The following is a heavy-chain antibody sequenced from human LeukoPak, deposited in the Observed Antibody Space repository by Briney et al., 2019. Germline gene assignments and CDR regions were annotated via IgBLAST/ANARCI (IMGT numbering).Heavy chain of an antibody. CDR2: ISSSGSTI. CDR1: GFTFSSYE. V-gene: IGHV3-48*03. D-gene: IGHD4-17*01. CDR3: ARDPHDYGYYDWGY. Sequence: TGGSLRLSCAASGFTFSSYEMNWVRQAPGKGLEWVSYISSSGSTIYYADTVKGRFTISRDNAKNSLYLQMNSQRAEDTAVYYCARDPHDYGYYDWGYWGQGTLVTVSS. J-gene: IGHJ4*02.